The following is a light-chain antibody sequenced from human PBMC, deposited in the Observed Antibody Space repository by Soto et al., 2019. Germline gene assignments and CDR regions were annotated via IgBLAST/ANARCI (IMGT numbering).Light chain of an antibody. CDR3: SSYSSSSTYV. J-gene: IGLJ1*01. V-gene: IGLV2-14*01. Sequence: QSVLTQPASVSGSPGQSITISCTGTSSDVGGYNYVSWYQQHPGKAPKVMIYEVSYRPSGVSSRFSGSKSGNTASLTISGLQAEDEADYYCSSYSSSSTYVFGTGTKLTVL. CDR1: SSDVGGYNY. CDR2: EVS.